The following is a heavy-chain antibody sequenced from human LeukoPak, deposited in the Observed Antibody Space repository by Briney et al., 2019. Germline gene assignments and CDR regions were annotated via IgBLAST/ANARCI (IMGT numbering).Heavy chain of an antibody. Sequence: PGESLKISCKGSGYSFTSYWIGWVRQMPGKGLEWMGIIYPGDSDTRYSPSFQGQVTMSADKSINTAYLQWSNLKASDTAMYYCARRQGCSSTSCPPDSWGQGTLVTVSS. CDR3: ARRQGCSSTSCPPDS. CDR1: GYSFTSYW. D-gene: IGHD2-2*01. J-gene: IGHJ4*02. V-gene: IGHV5-51*01. CDR2: IYPGDSDT.